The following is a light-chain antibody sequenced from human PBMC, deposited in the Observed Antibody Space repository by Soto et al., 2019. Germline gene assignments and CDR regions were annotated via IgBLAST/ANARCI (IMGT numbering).Light chain of an antibody. CDR1: SSNIGSNY. CDR2: RNN. Sequence: QSVLTQPPSASGTPGRRVTISCSGSSSNIGSNYVYWYQQLPGTAPKLLIYRNNQRPSGVPDRFSGSKSGTSASLAISGLRSEDEADYYCAAWDDSLSGFYVFGTGTKVTV. V-gene: IGLV1-47*01. J-gene: IGLJ1*01. CDR3: AAWDDSLSGFYV.